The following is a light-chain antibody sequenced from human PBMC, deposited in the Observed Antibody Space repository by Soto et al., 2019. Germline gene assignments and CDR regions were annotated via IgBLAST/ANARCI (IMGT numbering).Light chain of an antibody. CDR2: RGS. V-gene: IGKV3-20*01. Sequence: VLTQSPGTLSLSPGERTTLSCRASQNIRGNELAWYQQKPGQPPRLLIYRGSSRSPGIPDRFSGRGSGTELNLPISRLETEDFAVFYCQDYGSSAPWTFGQGTRVEIK. J-gene: IGKJ1*01. CDR1: QNIRGNE. CDR3: QDYGSSAPWT.